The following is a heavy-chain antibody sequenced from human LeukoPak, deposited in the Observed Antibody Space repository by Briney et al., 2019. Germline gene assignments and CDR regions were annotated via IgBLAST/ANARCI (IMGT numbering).Heavy chain of an antibody. CDR1: GGSISSYY. CDR2: IYTSGST. CDR3: ARVAYSSGWYEDWFDP. D-gene: IGHD6-19*01. Sequence: PSETLSLTCTVSGGSISSYYWSWIRQPAGKGLEWIGRIYTSGSTNYNPSLKSRVTMSVDTFKNQFSLKLSSVTAADTAVHYCARVAYSSGWYEDWFDPWGQGTLVTVSS. V-gene: IGHV4-4*07. J-gene: IGHJ5*02.